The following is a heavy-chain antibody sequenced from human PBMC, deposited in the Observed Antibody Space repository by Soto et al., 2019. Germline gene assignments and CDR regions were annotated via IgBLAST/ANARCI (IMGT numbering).Heavy chain of an antibody. V-gene: IGHV1-3*01. CDR2: INAGNDNT. CDR1: GYTFTTYA. J-gene: IGHJ6*03. Sequence: QVQLVQSGAEVEEPGASVTVSCKASGYTFTTYAMHWVRQAPGQRLEWMGRINAGNDNTKYSEVFQGRITITRDTSASTAYMELSSLRSEDTAVYYSARGPPVRVLNFYYYYYMDVWGKGTTVTVSS. D-gene: IGHD2-8*01. CDR3: ARGPPVRVLNFYYYYYMDV.